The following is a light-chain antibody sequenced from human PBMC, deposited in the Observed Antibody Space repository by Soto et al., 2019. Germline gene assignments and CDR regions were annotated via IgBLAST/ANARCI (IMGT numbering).Light chain of an antibody. CDR2: DAS. CDR3: QPYNNWPLT. J-gene: IGKJ4*01. V-gene: IGKV3-15*01. Sequence: DIVMTQSPATLSVSPGERHTLSCRASQSVNSNLAWYQQKPGQAPRLLIYDASTRATGIPARFSGSGSGTEFTLTISSLQSEDFAIYYCQPYNNWPLTFGGGTKVESK. CDR1: QSVNSN.